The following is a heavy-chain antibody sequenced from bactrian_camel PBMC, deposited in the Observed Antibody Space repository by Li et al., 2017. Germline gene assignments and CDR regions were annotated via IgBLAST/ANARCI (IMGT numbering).Heavy chain of an antibody. CDR2: ITTGSGTT. D-gene: IGHD1*01. Sequence: HVQLVESGGSSVQPGGSLGLSCEFSEFDFRSKCVGWFRKQREGVAVITTGSGTTTYADTAKGRFTISRDNNKNEHYLLMNSLKTEDTAVYYCVTECTRSGRWTRYWGQGTQVTVS. V-gene: IGHV3S54*01. CDR1: EFDFRSKC. J-gene: IGHJ4*01. CDR3: VTECTRSGRWTRY.